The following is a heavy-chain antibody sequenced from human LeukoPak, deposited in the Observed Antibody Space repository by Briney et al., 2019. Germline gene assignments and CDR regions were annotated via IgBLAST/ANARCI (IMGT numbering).Heavy chain of an antibody. V-gene: IGHV1-18*01. CDR3: ARAESMALYFLY. CDR1: GYTFTDFG. Sequence: ASVKVSCKASGYTFTDFGFIWVRQAPGQGLEWMGWVSTYNGDTDYAKKFQDRVTMTTESSTQTTFMELRNLRSDDTAVYYCARAESMALYFLYWGQGTLVSVSS. D-gene: IGHD1-14*01. J-gene: IGHJ1*01. CDR2: VSTYNGDT.